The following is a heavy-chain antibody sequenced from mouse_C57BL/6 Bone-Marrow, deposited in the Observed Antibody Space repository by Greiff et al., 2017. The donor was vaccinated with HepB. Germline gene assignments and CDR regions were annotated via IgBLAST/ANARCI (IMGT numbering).Heavy chain of an antibody. CDR1: GYTFTSYW. D-gene: IGHD1-1*01. CDR3: AVGHYYGSSYWDFDV. J-gene: IGHJ1*03. V-gene: IGHV1-53*01. Sequence: QVQLQQPGTELVKPGASVKLSCKASGYTFTSYWMHWVKQRPGQGLEWIGNINPSNGGTNYNEKFKSKATLTVDKSSSTAYMQLNSLTSEDSAVYYCAVGHYYGSSYWDFDVWGTGTTVTVSS. CDR2: INPSNGGT.